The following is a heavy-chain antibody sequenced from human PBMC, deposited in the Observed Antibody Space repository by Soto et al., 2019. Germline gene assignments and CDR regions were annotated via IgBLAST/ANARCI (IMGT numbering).Heavy chain of an antibody. D-gene: IGHD4-17*01. V-gene: IGHV3-15*07. CDR3: FTDRRFRPAY. J-gene: IGHJ4*02. CDR1: GFTFYDAW. Sequence: EVQLVESGGGLVTPGGSLRLSCAASGFTFYDAWMNWVRQAPGKGLEWVGRIKSKIDGGTTDYAALVKGRFTILRDDSGRRVYLQMNSLKTEDTALYYGFTDRRFRPAYWVQGTLVTVSA. CDR2: IKSKIDGGTT.